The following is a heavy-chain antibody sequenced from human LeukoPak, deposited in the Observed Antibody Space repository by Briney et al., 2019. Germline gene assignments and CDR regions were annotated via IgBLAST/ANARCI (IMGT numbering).Heavy chain of an antibody. D-gene: IGHD1-26*01. J-gene: IGHJ5*02. Sequence: SVKVSCKASGGTFSSYAISWVRQAPGQGLEWMGGIIPIFGTANYAQKFQGRVTITMDESTSTAYMELSSLRSEDTAVYYCASSRSGSPGWFDPWGQGTLVTVSS. CDR1: GGTFSSYA. CDR2: IIPIFGTA. V-gene: IGHV1-69*05. CDR3: ASSRSGSPGWFDP.